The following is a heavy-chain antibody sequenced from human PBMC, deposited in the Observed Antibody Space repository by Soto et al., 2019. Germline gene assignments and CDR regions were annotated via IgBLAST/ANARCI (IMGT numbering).Heavy chain of an antibody. CDR3: ARGSIAAANFDF. V-gene: IGHV3-11*05. CDR2: ISPSTSYT. D-gene: IGHD6-13*01. Sequence: PGGSLRLSCAASGFTFSDYYMSWIRQAPGKGLEWVSYISPSTSYTNYADSVKGRFTVSRDNAKNSLYLQMSSLRAEDTAVYYCARGSIAAANFDFWGQGTLVTVSS. CDR1: GFTFSDYY. J-gene: IGHJ4*02.